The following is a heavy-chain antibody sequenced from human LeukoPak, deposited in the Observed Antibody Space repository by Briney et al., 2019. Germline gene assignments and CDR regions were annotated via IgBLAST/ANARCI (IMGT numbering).Heavy chain of an antibody. D-gene: IGHD2-2*01. CDR2: INPNSGGT. CDR3: ARGGYCSSTSCYRIDY. J-gene: IGHJ4*02. V-gene: IGHV1-2*02. CDR1: GYTFTGYY. Sequence: ASVKVSCKASGYTFTGYYMHWVRQAPGQGLEWMGWINPNSGGTNYAQKFQGRVTMTRDTSISTAYMELSRLRSDDTAVYYCARGGYCSSTSCYRIDYWGQGTLVTVSS.